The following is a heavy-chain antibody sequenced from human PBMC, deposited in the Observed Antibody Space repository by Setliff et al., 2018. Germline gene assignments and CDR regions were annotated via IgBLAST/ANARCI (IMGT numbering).Heavy chain of an antibody. CDR3: ARASRFGTVKWRGDYYMDV. J-gene: IGHJ6*03. D-gene: IGHD3-10*01. Sequence: ASVKVSCKASGYTFTTYAISWMRQAPGQGLEWMGRFHPYSGHTNTGNPSYAQGFTGRFVFSLDTSVSTAYLQISSLKPEDTAVYYCARASRFGTVKWRGDYYMDVWGKGTTVTVSS. V-gene: IGHV7-4-1*02. CDR2: FHPYSGHTNTGNP. CDR1: GYTFTTYA.